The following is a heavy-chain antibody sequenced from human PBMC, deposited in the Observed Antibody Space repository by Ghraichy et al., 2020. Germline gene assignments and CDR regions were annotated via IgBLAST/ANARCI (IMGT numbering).Heavy chain of an antibody. CDR3: AKDVDAFDV. CDR2: ITGSGGST. Sequence: GGSLRLSCAVSGLTFSRNVMSWVRQAPGKGLEWVSTITGSGGSTYYADSVTGRFTISRDNSQNTLYLQMNSLRVEDTALYYCAKDVDAFDVWGQGTMVTVSS. J-gene: IGHJ3*01. CDR1: GLTFSRNV. V-gene: IGHV3-23*01.